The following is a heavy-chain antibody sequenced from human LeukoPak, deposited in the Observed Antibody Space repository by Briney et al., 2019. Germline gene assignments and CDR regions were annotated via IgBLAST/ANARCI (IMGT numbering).Heavy chain of an antibody. CDR2: IYYSGST. Sequence: SETLSLTCTVSGGSISTSSYYWGWIRQPPGKGLEWIGSIYYSGSTYYNPSLKSRVTISVDTSKNQFSLRLSSVTAADTAVYYCATEGWDRNWGIDYWGQGTLVTVSS. CDR3: ATEGWDRNWGIDY. D-gene: IGHD7-27*01. J-gene: IGHJ4*02. CDR1: GGSISTSSYY. V-gene: IGHV4-39*07.